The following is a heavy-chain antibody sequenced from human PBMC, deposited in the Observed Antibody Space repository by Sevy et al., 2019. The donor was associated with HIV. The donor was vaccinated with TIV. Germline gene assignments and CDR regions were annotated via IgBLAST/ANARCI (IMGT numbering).Heavy chain of an antibody. V-gene: IGHV3-30-3*01. CDR1: GFIFSRSA. Sequence: GGSLRLSCAASGFIFSRSAMRWVRQAPGKGLEWVAVIAYDGTNIHYTGSVKGRFTISRDNSRNALYLQMNSLRHEDTAVYFCASGSTSGWSFFDLWGQGTLVTVSS. D-gene: IGHD6-19*01. CDR2: IAYDGTNI. CDR3: ASGSTSGWSFFDL. J-gene: IGHJ4*02.